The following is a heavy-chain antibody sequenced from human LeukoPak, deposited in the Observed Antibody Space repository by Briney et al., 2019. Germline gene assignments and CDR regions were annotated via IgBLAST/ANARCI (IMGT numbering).Heavy chain of an antibody. CDR3: ARVDPDFWSGYYTGRYYYYYGMDV. CDR2: IYYSGST. D-gene: IGHD3-3*01. Sequence: PSETLSLTCTVSGGSISSYYWNWIRQPPGKGLEWIGYIYYSGSTNYNPSLKSRVTISVDTSKNQFSLKLSSVTAADTAVYYCARVDPDFWSGYYTGRYYYYYGMDVWDQGTTVTVSS. CDR1: GGSISSYY. J-gene: IGHJ6*02. V-gene: IGHV4-59*01.